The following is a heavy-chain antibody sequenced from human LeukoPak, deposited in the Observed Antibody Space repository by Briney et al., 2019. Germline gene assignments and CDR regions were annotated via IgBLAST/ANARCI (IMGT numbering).Heavy chain of an antibody. CDR1: GGSFSGYY. CDR2: INHSGST. V-gene: IGHV4-34*01. D-gene: IGHD3-22*01. Sequence: TASETLSLTCAVYGGSFSGYYWSWIRQPPGKGLEWIGEINHSGSTNCNPSLKSRVTISVDTSKNQFSLKLSSVTAADTAVYYCARARDSSGYYYGYERSYFDYWGQGALVTVSS. CDR3: ARARDSSGYYYGYERSYFDY. J-gene: IGHJ4*02.